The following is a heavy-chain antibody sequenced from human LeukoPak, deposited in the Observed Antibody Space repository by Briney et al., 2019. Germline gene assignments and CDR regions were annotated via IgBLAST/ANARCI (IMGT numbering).Heavy chain of an antibody. CDR2: HYWNNDK. CDR1: GFSLSTTGVA. J-gene: IGHJ4*02. D-gene: IGHD3-10*01. V-gene: IGHV2-5*01. Sequence: KESGPTLVKPTQTLTLTCTFSGFSLSTTGVAVSWIRQPPGKALEWLAVHYWNNDKSYSPSLQNRLTITNDTSKNQVVLIMTNMDPVDTTTYYCAHKGRGSGSYTMWGQGTLVTVSS. CDR3: AHKGRGSGSYTM.